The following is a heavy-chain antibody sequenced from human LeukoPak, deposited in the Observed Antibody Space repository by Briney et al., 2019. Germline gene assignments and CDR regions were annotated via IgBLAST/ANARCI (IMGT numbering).Heavy chain of an antibody. D-gene: IGHD3-10*01. CDR2: ISGSGGST. V-gene: IGHV3-23*01. J-gene: IGHJ6*02. CDR1: GFTFSSYA. CDR3: ARGTTGSPGSYSLPPPYPYYYYGMDV. Sequence: LPGGSLRLSCAASGFTFSSYAMSWVRQAPGKGLEWVSAISGSGGSTYYADSVKGRFTISRDNSKNTLYLQMNSLRAEDTAVYYCARGTTGSPGSYSLPPPYPYYYYGMDVWGQGTTVTVSS.